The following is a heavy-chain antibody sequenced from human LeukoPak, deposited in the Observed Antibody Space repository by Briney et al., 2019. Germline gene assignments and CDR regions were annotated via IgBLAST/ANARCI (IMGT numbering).Heavy chain of an antibody. CDR2: INTNNGNI. V-gene: IGHV1-18*01. J-gene: IGHJ5*01. Sequence: ASVKVSCKASGYTFTNYGISWVRQAPGQGLEWMGWINTNNGNINYAQNLQDRVTMTTDTSTSTAYMELRSLRSDDTAVYYCARDLNTPRWFDSWGQGTLVTVSS. CDR1: GYTFTNYG. CDR3: ARDLNTPRWFDS.